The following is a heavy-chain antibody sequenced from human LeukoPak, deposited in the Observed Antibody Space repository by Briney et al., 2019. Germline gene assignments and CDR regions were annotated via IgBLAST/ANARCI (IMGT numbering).Heavy chain of an antibody. CDR1: GDSISSSSFL. D-gene: IGHD2-21*01. J-gene: IGHJ4*02. Sequence: EAWSLTCTVSGDSISSSSFLWGGIRQPPGKGLEWIGNAYYTGTTYYNPSLQCRVTISVDTSRNQFSLRLSSVTAADTAVYYCARLRSDGYSTYFDYWDQGMLATVTS. V-gene: IGHV4-39*01. CDR2: AYYTGTT. CDR3: ARLRSDGYSTYFDY.